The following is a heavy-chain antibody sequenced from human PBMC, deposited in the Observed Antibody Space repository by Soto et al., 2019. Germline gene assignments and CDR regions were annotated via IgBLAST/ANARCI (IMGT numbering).Heavy chain of an antibody. V-gene: IGHV4-59*01. CDR1: GGSISSYY. Sequence: SETLSLTCTVSGGSISSYYWSWIRQPPWKGLEWIGYIYYSGSTNYNPSLKSRVTISVDTSKNQFSLKLSSVTAADTAVYYCARDTYHYDSSGYKPPYYFDSWGQGTLVTVSS. CDR3: ARDTYHYDSSGYKPPYYFDS. D-gene: IGHD3-22*01. J-gene: IGHJ4*02. CDR2: IYYSGST.